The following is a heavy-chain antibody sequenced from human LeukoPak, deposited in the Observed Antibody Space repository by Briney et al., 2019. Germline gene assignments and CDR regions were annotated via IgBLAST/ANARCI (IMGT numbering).Heavy chain of an antibody. CDR1: AFYFSGYS. CDR3: ARVEATTGRNYHYYYMDV. CDR2: INSGSTYM. D-gene: IGHD1-1*01. J-gene: IGHJ6*03. V-gene: IGHV3-21*01. Sequence: GGSLRLSCGASAFYFSGYSMNWVRQAPGKGLEWVASINSGSTYMYYADSVKGRFTIARDNANNSLHLQMYSLRAEDTAVYFCARVEATTGRNYHYYYMDVWGKGTTVTVSS.